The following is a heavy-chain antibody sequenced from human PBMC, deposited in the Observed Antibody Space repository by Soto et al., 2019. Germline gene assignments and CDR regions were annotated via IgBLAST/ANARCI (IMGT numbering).Heavy chain of an antibody. V-gene: IGHV5-51*01. CDR1: GYSFTSYW. CDR2: IYPGDSDT. Sequence: PGESLKISCKGSGYSFTSYWIGWVRQMPGKGLEWMGIIYPGDSDTRYSPSFQGQVTISADKSISTAYLQWSSLKASDTAMYYCARQPVLVDYGMDVWGQGTTVTVSS. J-gene: IGHJ6*02. D-gene: IGHD2-8*02. CDR3: ARQPVLVDYGMDV.